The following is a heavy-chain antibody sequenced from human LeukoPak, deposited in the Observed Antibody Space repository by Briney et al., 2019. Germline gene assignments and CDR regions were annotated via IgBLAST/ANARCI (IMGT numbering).Heavy chain of an antibody. CDR2: ISGSGGST. CDR1: GFTFSSYG. CDR3: AKAEGDFWSGYRNNYFDY. J-gene: IGHJ4*02. D-gene: IGHD3-3*01. V-gene: IGHV3-23*01. Sequence: GGSLRLSCAASGFTFSSYGMSWVRQAPGKGLEWVSAISGSGGSTYYADSVKGRFTISRDNSKNTLYLQMNSLRAEDTAVYYCAKAEGDFWSGYRNNYFDYWGQGTLVTVSS.